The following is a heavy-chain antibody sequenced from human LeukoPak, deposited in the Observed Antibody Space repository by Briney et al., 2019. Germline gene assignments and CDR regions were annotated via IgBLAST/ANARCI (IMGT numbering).Heavy chain of an antibody. Sequence: GGSLRLSCAAAGFTFSNYAIYWVRQAPGKGLEWVSVISKDGSNTYYADSVKGRLTTSRDNSKNTLYLQLNSLRPEDTAVYYCARGGSSEAYWGQGTLVTVSS. CDR3: ARGGSSEAY. CDR1: GFTFSNYA. D-gene: IGHD3-16*01. V-gene: IGHV3-30-3*01. J-gene: IGHJ4*02. CDR2: ISKDGSNT.